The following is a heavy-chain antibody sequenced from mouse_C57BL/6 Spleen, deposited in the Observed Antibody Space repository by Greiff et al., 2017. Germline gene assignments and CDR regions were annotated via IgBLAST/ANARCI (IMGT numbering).Heavy chain of an antibody. CDR2: IDPETGGT. CDR1: GYTFTDYE. V-gene: IGHV1-15*01. D-gene: IGHD1-1*01. CDR3: TRGPTTLSV. Sequence: VQRVESGAELVRPGASVTLSCKASGYTFTDYEMHWVKQTPVHGLEWIGAIDPETGGTAYNQKFKGKAILTADKSSSTAYMELRSLTSEDSAVYYCTRGPTTLSVWGTGTTVTVSS. J-gene: IGHJ1*03.